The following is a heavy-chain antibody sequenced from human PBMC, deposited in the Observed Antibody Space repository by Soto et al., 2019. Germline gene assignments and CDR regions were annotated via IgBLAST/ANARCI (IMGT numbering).Heavy chain of an antibody. J-gene: IGHJ4*02. CDR2: ISDSGTNT. CDR3: AKGSGSSCYLAMDC. CDR1: GFTFSSYA. Sequence: GGSLRLSCAASGFTFSSYAMSWVRQAPGKGLEWVSVISDSGTNTYYADSVKGRFTISRDNSKNTLYLQMNSLRAEDTAVYYCAKGSGSSCYLAMDCWGQGTLVTVSS. V-gene: IGHV3-23*01. D-gene: IGHD2-15*01.